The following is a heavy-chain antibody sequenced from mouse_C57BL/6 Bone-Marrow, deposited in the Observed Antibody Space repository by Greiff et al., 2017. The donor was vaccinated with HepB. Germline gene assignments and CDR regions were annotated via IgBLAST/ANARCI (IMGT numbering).Heavy chain of an antibody. CDR1: GYTFTSYW. Sequence: QVQLQQPGAELVKPGASVKLSCKASGYTFTSYWMHWVKQRPGRGLEWIGRIDPNSGGTKYNEKFKSKATLTVDKPSSTAYMQLSSLTSEDSAVYYCARHPSYYGSSPYAMDYWGQGTSVTVSS. D-gene: IGHD1-1*01. CDR3: ARHPSYYGSSPYAMDY. V-gene: IGHV1-72*01. J-gene: IGHJ4*01. CDR2: IDPNSGGT.